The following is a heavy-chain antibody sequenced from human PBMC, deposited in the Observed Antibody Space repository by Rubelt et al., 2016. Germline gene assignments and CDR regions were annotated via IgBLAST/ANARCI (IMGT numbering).Heavy chain of an antibody. J-gene: IGHJ3*01. CDR3: ARAPVVAVLYPGPFEG. V-gene: IGHV5-51*01. D-gene: IGHD2-2*01. CDR2: IYPGDSDT. CDR1: GYSFTSYW. Sequence: VQLVQSGAEVKKPGESLKISCQSSGYSFTSYWIGWVRQMPWKGLEWMGIIYPGDSDTRYSPSVQRQVTISADESVSTVYVRWCGWRASDRAMYYWARAPVVAVLYPGPFEGWGQGTLVTVSS.